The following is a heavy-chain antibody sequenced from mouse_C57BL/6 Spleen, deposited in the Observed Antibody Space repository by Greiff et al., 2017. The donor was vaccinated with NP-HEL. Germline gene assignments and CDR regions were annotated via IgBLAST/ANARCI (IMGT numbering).Heavy chain of an antibody. V-gene: IGHV3-6*01. CDR1: GYSITSGYY. CDR3: ASQSGNYYGSSPWFAY. Sequence: DVKLQESGPGLVKPSQSLSLTCSVTGYSITSGYYWNWIRQFPGTKLEWMGYISYDGSNNYNPSLKNRISITRDPSKNQFFLKLNSVTTEDTATYYCASQSGNYYGSSPWFAYWGQGTLVTVSA. J-gene: IGHJ3*01. CDR2: ISYDGSN. D-gene: IGHD1-1*01.